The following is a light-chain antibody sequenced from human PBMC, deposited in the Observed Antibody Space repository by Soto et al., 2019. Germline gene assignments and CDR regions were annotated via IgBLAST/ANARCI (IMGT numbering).Light chain of an antibody. V-gene: IGKV3-15*01. CDR2: GAS. J-gene: IGKJ1*01. CDR3: QQYTNWPGT. Sequence: EIVMTQSPATLSVSPGERATLSCRASQSVNTKLAWYQQIPGQAPRLLVYGASTRATGIAARFSGSGSGTDFTLTISSMQSEDSAVYYCQQYTNWPGTFGQGTKVEIK. CDR1: QSVNTK.